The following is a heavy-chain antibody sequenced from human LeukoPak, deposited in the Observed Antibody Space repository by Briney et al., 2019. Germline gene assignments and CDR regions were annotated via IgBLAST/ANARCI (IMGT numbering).Heavy chain of an antibody. CDR2: IYYSGST. D-gene: IGHD1-14*01. Sequence: SETLSLTCTVSGGSISSYYWSWIRQPPGKGLEWIGYIYYSGSTNYNPSLKSRVTISVDTSKNQFSLKLSSVTAADTAVHYCARGPYTGYYYYMDVWGKGTTVTVSS. CDR3: ARGPYTGYYYYMDV. CDR1: GGSISSYY. V-gene: IGHV4-59*01. J-gene: IGHJ6*03.